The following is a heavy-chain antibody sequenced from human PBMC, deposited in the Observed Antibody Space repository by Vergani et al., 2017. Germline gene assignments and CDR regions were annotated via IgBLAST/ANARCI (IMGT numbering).Heavy chain of an antibody. CDR2: IKQDGSEK. CDR1: GFTFSSYW. CDR3: ASSYSSGNDAFDI. D-gene: IGHD6-19*01. Sequence: EVQLVESGGGLVQPGGSLRLSCAASGFTFSSYWMSWVRQAPGKGLEWVANIKQDGSEKYYVDSVKGRFTISRDNAKNSLYLQMNSLRAGDTAVYYCASSYSSGNDAFDIWGQGTMVTVSS. J-gene: IGHJ3*02. V-gene: IGHV3-7*03.